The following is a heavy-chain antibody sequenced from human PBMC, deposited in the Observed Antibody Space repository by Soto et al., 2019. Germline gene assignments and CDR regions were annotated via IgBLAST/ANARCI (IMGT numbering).Heavy chain of an antibody. J-gene: IGHJ6*02. V-gene: IGHV1-18*01. CDR1: GYTFTSYG. CDR2: ISAYNGNT. D-gene: IGHD2-2*01. CDR3: ASYPRDILLVPAAMPYYYYYGMDV. Sequence: GASVKVSCKASGYTFTSYGISWVRQAPGQGLEWMGWISAYNGNTNYAQKLQGRVTMTTDTSTSTAYMELRSLRSDDTAVYYCASYPRDILLVPAAMPYYYYYGMDVWGQGTTVTVSS.